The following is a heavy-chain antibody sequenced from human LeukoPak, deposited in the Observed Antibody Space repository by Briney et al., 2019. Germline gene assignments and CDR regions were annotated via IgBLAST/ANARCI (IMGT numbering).Heavy chain of an antibody. J-gene: IGHJ4*02. V-gene: IGHV1-18*01. CDR1: GYTFTTYD. D-gene: IGHD1/OR15-1a*01. CDR2: ISAYNGNT. Sequence: ASVTVSCKASGYTFTTYDINWVRQAPGQGLEWMGRISAYNGNTNYEQKLQGRVTMTTDTSTGTAYMELRSLRSDDTAVYYCARVATGTRSFDYWGQGTLVTVSS. CDR3: ARVATGTRSFDY.